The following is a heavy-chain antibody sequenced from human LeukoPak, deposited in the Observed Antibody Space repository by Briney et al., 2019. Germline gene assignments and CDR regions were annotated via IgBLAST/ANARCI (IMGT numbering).Heavy chain of an antibody. CDR1: GFTFSSYW. V-gene: IGHV3-74*01. J-gene: IGHJ2*01. Sequence: GGSLRLSCAASGFTFSSYWTHWVRQAPGKGLVWVSRINSDGSSTSYADSVKGRFTISRDNAKNTLYLQMNSLRAEDTAVYYCARGGSSSWYRLLDLWGRGTLVTVSS. CDR3: ARGGSSSWYRLLDL. CDR2: INSDGSST. D-gene: IGHD6-13*01.